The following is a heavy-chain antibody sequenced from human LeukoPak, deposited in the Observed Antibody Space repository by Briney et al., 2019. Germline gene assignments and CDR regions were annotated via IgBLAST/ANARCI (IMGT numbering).Heavy chain of an antibody. CDR1: GFSLSTSGVG. V-gene: IGHV2-5*02. CDR3: AHARETDSGNYWASFFDY. J-gene: IGHJ4*02. CDR2: IYWDDDK. Sequence: ESGPTLVNPTQTLTLTCTFSGFSLSTSGVGVGWIRQPPGKALEWLALIYWDDDKRYSPSLKSRLTVTKDTSKNQVVLTMTNMDPVDTATYYCAHARETDSGNYWASFFDYWGQGTLVTVSS. D-gene: IGHD3-10*01.